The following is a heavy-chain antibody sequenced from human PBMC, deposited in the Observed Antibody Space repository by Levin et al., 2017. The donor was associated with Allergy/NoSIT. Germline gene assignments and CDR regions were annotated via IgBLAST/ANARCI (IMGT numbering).Heavy chain of an antibody. CDR3: AKEYAEIALWGYCCMDV. D-gene: IGHD5-24*01. CDR2: ISGSTTTI. Sequence: GGSLRLSCAASGFTFSSYSMNWVRQAPGKGLEWVSYISGSTTTIYYADSVKGRFTISRDDAKNSLYLQMNSLRDEDTAVYYCAKEYAEIALWGYCCMDVWGKGTTVTVSS. J-gene: IGHJ6*03. CDR1: GFTFSSYS. V-gene: IGHV3-48*02.